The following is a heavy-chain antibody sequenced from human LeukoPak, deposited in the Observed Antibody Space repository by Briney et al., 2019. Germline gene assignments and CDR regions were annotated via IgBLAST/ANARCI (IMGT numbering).Heavy chain of an antibody. CDR1: GGSISSGGYY. CDR3: ATVYDSSGSFDY. V-gene: IGHV4-31*03. Sequence: SSETLSLTCTVSGGSISSGGYYWSWIRQHPGKGLEWIGYIYYSGSTYYNPSLKSRVTISVDTSKNQFSLKLSSVTAADTAVYYCATVYDSSGSFDYWGQGTLVTVSS. CDR2: IYYSGST. D-gene: IGHD3-22*01. J-gene: IGHJ4*02.